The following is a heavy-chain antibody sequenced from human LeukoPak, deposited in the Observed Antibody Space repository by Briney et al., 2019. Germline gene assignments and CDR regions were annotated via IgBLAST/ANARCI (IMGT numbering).Heavy chain of an antibody. V-gene: IGHV3-21*01. CDR3: AKEDGWGAFDI. CDR2: ISTSSSYI. D-gene: IGHD5-24*01. Sequence: PGGSLRLSCAAYGFTFSSYSMNWVRQAPGKGLEWVSFISTSSSYIYYADSVKGRFTISRDNAKNSLYLEMNSLRAEDTAVYYCAKEDGWGAFDIWGQGTMVTVSS. CDR1: GFTFSSYS. J-gene: IGHJ3*02.